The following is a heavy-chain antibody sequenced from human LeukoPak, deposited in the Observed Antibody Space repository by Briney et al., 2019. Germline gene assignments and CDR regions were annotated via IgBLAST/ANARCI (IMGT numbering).Heavy chain of an antibody. V-gene: IGHV3-7*01. CDR1: GFTFSSYW. Sequence: PGGSLRLSCAASGFTFSSYWMSWVRQAPGKGLEWVANIKQDGSEKNYVDSVKGRFTISRDNAKNSLYLQMNSLRAEGTAVYYCARDKIVGATYFDYWGQGTLVTVSP. D-gene: IGHD1-26*01. CDR3: ARDKIVGATYFDY. CDR2: IKQDGSEK. J-gene: IGHJ4*02.